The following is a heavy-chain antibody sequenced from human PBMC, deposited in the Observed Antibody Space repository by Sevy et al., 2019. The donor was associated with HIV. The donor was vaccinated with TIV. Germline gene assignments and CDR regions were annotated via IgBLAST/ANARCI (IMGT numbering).Heavy chain of an antibody. CDR3: AKDIRARHHRYYRMDV. J-gene: IGHJ6*02. CDR2: ISWNSGSI. V-gene: IGHV3-9*01. Sequence: GGSLRLSCAASGFTFDDYAMHWVRQAPGKGLEWVSRISWNSGSIGYADSVKGRFTISRDNAKNSLYLQMNSLRAEDTALYYCAKDIRARHHRYYRMDVWGQGTTVTVSS. CDR1: GFTFDDYA.